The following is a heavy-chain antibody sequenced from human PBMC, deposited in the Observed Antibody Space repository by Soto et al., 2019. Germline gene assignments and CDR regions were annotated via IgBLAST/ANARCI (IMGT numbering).Heavy chain of an antibody. CDR1: GITFRNFG. J-gene: IGHJ4*02. CDR3: VAGAAFDY. Sequence: GGSLRLSCATSGITFRNFGMHWVRQAPGKGLDWVAVIGHDGGTQYLADSVKGRFTISRDSSKNTLLLQMDSLRLEDTAVYYCVAGAAFDYWGRGTLVTVSS. V-gene: IGHV3-30*03. CDR2: IGHDGGTQ. D-gene: IGHD2-15*01.